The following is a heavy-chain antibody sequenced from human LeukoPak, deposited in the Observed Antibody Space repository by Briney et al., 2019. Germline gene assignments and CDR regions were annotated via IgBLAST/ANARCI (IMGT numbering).Heavy chain of an antibody. CDR3: ARAPDDYDFWSGPFDY. Sequence: ASVKVSCKASGYSFTSFGISWVRQAPGQGLEWMGWISAYSGNTNYAQNLQGRVTMTTDTSTSTAYMELRSLRSDDTAVYYCARAPDDYDFWSGPFDYWGRGTLVTVSS. CDR1: GYSFTSFG. CDR2: ISAYSGNT. D-gene: IGHD3-3*01. J-gene: IGHJ4*02. V-gene: IGHV1-18*01.